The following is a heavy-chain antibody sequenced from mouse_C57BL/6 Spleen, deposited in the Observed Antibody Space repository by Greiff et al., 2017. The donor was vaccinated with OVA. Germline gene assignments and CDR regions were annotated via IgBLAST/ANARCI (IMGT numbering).Heavy chain of an antibody. CDR1: GFTFSSYA. J-gene: IGHJ3*01. CDR2: ISSGGDYI. V-gene: IGHV5-9-1*02. D-gene: IGHD2-4*01. Sequence: EVMLVESGEGLVKPGGSLKLSCAASGFTFSSYAMSWVRQTPEKRLEWVAYISSGGDYIYYADTVKGRFTISRDNARNTLYLQMSSLKSEDTAMYYCTREARDDYDDGFAYWGQGTLVTVSA. CDR3: TREARDDYDDGFAY.